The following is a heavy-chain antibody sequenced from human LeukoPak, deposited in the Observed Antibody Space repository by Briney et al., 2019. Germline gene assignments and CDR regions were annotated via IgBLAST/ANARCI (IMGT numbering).Heavy chain of an antibody. V-gene: IGHV4-34*01. Sequence: NPSETLSLTCAVYGGSFSGYYWSWIRQPPGKGLEWIGEINHSGSTNYNPSLKSRVTISVDTSKNQFSLKLSSVTAADTAVYYCARGGYYDFWSGYFPRPFDYWGQGTLVTVSS. CDR1: GGSFSGYY. J-gene: IGHJ4*02. CDR3: ARGGYYDFWSGYFPRPFDY. CDR2: INHSGST. D-gene: IGHD3-3*01.